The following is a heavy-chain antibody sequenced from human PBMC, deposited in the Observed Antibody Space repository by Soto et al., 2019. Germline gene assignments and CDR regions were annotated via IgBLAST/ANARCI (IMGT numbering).Heavy chain of an antibody. CDR3: ARREIQGPIDY. V-gene: IGHV4-28*01. D-gene: IGHD1-26*01. CDR1: GYSISSSNW. CDR2: IYYSGTT. J-gene: IGHJ4*02. Sequence: QVQLQESGPGLVKPSDTLSLTCAVSGYSISSSNWWGWIRQPPGKGLEWIGYIYYSGTTYYNPSLKSRVNMSVDTSKNQFSLKLTSVTAVDPAVYYCARREIQGPIDYWGQGTLVTVSS.